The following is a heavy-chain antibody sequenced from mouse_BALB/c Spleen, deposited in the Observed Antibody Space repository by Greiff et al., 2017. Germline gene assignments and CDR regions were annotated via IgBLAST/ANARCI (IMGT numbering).Heavy chain of an antibody. CDR1: GFTFSSYG. Sequence: EVHLVESGGGLVQPGGSLKLSCAASGFTFSSYGMSWVRPTPDKRLELVATINSNGGSTYYPDSVKGRFTISRDNAKNTLYLQMSSLKSEDTAMYYCARDAGDGNYYAMDYWGQGTSVTVSS. V-gene: IGHV5-6-3*01. D-gene: IGHD2-1*01. J-gene: IGHJ4*01. CDR3: ARDAGDGNYYAMDY. CDR2: INSNGGST.